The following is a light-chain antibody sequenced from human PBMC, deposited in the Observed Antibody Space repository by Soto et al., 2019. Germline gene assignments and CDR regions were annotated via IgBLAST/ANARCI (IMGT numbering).Light chain of an antibody. J-gene: IGKJ1*01. CDR1: QSVSRP. Sequence: EIVLTQSPATLSLSLGEGATLSCRASQSVSRPLAWYQQKPGQSPRLLIYDTSNRSTVIPARFSGSGSGTDFTLTISSLEPEAFPVYYYQQRDNWGWTFGQGTIVEIK. CDR3: QQRDNWGWT. CDR2: DTS. V-gene: IGKV3-11*01.